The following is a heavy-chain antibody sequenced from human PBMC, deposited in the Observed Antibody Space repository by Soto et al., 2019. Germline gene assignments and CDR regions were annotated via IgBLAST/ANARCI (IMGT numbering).Heavy chain of an antibody. Sequence: QVQLVESGGGVVQHGRSLRVSCAASGFTFSSYGIHWVRQAPGKGLEWVAVITYDGSNTYYADSVKGRFTVSRDKSKNTVYLQINGLRAEDTAVYYWAKEADTAMVCDIWGQGTMVTVSS. D-gene: IGHD5-18*01. J-gene: IGHJ3*02. CDR2: ITYDGSNT. V-gene: IGHV3-30*18. CDR1: GFTFSSYG. CDR3: AKEADTAMVCDI.